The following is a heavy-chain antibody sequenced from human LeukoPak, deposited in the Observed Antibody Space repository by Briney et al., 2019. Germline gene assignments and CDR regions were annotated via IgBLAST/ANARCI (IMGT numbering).Heavy chain of an antibody. CDR1: EFTVSSNY. CDR3: ARGDYYGSGNYYHVALDY. CDR2: ISGSGGRT. V-gene: IGHV3-23*01. Sequence: GGSLRLSCTASEFTVSSNYMSWVRQAPGKGLEWVSAISGSGGRTYYADSVKGRFTISRDNSKNTLYLQMNSLRAEDTAVYYCARGDYYGSGNYYHVALDYWGQGTLVTVSS. J-gene: IGHJ4*02. D-gene: IGHD3-10*01.